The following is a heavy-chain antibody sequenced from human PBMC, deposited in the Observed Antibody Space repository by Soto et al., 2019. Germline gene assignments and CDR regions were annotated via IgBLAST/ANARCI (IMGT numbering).Heavy chain of an antibody. CDR3: ARARLSRSWWFYP. D-gene: IGHD3-10*01. CDR2: IYYSGST. CDR1: GGSISSYY. J-gene: IGHJ5*02. Sequence: PSETLSLTCTVSGGSISSYYWSWIRQPPGKGLEWIGYIYYSGSTNYNPSLKSRVTISVDTSKNQFSLKLSSVTAADTAVYYCARARLSRSWWFYPWGQGTLVTVSS. V-gene: IGHV4-59*01.